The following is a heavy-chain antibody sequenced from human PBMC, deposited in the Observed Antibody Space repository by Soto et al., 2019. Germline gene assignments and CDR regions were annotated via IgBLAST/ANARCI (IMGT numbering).Heavy chain of an antibody. CDR3: ARSIVTEAPFYSYYYMDF. J-gene: IGHJ6*03. V-gene: IGHV1-8*01. D-gene: IGHD1-20*01. CDR2: MNPNSGNT. CDR1: GYTFTSYD. Sequence: ASVKVSCKASGYTFTSYDINWVRQATGRGLEWMGWMNPNSGNTGYAQKFQGRVTMTRNTSISTAYMELSSLRSEDTAVYYCARSIVTEAPFYSYYYMDFWGKGTTVTVSS.